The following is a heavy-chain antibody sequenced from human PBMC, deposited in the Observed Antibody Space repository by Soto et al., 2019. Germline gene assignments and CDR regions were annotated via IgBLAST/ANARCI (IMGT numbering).Heavy chain of an antibody. Sequence: GESLKISCKGSGYSFTSYLIGWVRQLPGKGLEWMGIIYPGDSDTRYSPSFQGQVTISADKSISTAYLQWSSLKASDTAMYYCARGPYGYTAMGYYYGMDVWGQGTTVTVSS. V-gene: IGHV5-51*01. CDR2: IYPGDSDT. D-gene: IGHD5-18*01. CDR1: GYSFTSYL. J-gene: IGHJ6*02. CDR3: ARGPYGYTAMGYYYGMDV.